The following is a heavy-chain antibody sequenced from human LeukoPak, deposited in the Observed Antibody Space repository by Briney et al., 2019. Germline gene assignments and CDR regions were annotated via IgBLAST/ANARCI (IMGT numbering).Heavy chain of an antibody. CDR1: GGSFSGYY. CDR2: ITHTVST. Sequence: SETLSLTCAVYGGSFSGYYWSWIRQPPRKGLEWIGGITHTVSTNHNPSLKSRVTLSVDTSKNTFSLKLSSVTAADTAVYFCARGDIAVGLQIWGPGTMVTVSS. J-gene: IGHJ3*02. V-gene: IGHV4-34*01. D-gene: IGHD6-19*01. CDR3: ARGDIAVGLQI.